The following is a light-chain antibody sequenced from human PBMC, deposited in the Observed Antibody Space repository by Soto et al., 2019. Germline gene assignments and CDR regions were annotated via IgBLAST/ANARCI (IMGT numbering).Light chain of an antibody. J-gene: IGKJ5*01. CDR3: QKYNNWPIN. CDR2: AAS. V-gene: IGKV1-27*01. CDR1: QGISNY. Sequence: DIQMTHSPSSLSASVLYRVTITCRASQGISNYLAWYQQKPGKVPKLLIYAASTLQSGVPSRFSGSGSGTAFTLTISSLQSEDFAVYYCQKYNNWPINFGQGTRLEIK.